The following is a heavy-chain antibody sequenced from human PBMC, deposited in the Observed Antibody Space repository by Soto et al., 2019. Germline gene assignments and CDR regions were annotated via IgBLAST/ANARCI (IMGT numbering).Heavy chain of an antibody. CDR2: ISYDGSNK. V-gene: IGHV3-30-3*01. Sequence: GGSLRLSCAASGFTFSSYAMHWVRQAPGKGLEWVAVISYDGSNKYYADSVKGRFTISRDNSKNTLYLQMNSLRAEDTAVYYCARDWGGSSDLDYWGQGTLVTVSS. CDR3: ARDWGGSSDLDY. J-gene: IGHJ4*02. CDR1: GFTFSSYA. D-gene: IGHD3-16*01.